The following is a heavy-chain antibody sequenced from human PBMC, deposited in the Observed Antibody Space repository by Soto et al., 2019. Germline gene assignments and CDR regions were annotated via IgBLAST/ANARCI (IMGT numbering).Heavy chain of an antibody. Sequence: QEQLQQWGAGLLKPSETLSLTCAVYGGFVSSGNYYWSWIRQPPGKGLEWIGEMSHSGGTHFNPSLKSRVTISVDKSQNQFSLKMSSVTAADTALYYCARVERGSATTVVDAFDIWGPGTMVTVSS. D-gene: IGHD1-1*01. V-gene: IGHV4-34*01. J-gene: IGHJ3*02. CDR3: ARVERGSATTVVDAFDI. CDR1: GGFVSSGNYY. CDR2: MSHSGGT.